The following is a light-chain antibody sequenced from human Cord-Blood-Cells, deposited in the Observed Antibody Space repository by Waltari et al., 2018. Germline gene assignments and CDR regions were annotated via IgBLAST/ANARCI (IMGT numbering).Light chain of an antibody. Sequence: DIQLTAFPFTLTASVGYRVTNTCRASQSISSWLAWYQQKPGKAPKLLIYKASSLESGVPSRFSGSGSGTEFTLTISSLQPDDFATYYCQQYNSYPWTFGQGTKVEIK. V-gene: IGKV1-5*03. CDR1: QSISSW. CDR3: QQYNSYPWT. CDR2: KAS. J-gene: IGKJ1*01.